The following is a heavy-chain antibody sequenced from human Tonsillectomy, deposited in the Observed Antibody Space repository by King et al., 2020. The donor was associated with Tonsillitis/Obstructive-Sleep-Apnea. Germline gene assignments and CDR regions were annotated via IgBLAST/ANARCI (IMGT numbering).Heavy chain of an antibody. CDR1: GYSFTSYW. CDR2: IDPSDSYT. Sequence: VQLVESGAEVKKPGESLRISCKGSGYSFTSYWISWVRQRPGKGLEWMGRIDPSDSYTNYSPSFQGHVTISSDKSIITAYLQWGSLKASDTAMYYFARHSEYYYYSSDYLHAFDIWGQGTMFTVSS. V-gene: IGHV5-10-1*03. J-gene: IGHJ3*02. D-gene: IGHD3-22*01. CDR3: ARHSEYYYYSSDYLHAFDI.